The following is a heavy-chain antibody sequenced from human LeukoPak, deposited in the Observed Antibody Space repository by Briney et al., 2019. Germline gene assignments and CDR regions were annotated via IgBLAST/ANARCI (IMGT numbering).Heavy chain of an antibody. Sequence: SETLSLTCTVSGGSISSGGYYWSWIRQPPGKGLEWIGYIYHSGSTYYNPSLKSRVTISVDRSKNQFSLKLSSVTAADTAVYYCARALRSYGDFDYWGQGTLVTVSS. V-gene: IGHV4-30-2*01. D-gene: IGHD4-17*01. CDR3: ARALRSYGDFDY. CDR2: IYHSGST. J-gene: IGHJ4*02. CDR1: GGSISSGGYY.